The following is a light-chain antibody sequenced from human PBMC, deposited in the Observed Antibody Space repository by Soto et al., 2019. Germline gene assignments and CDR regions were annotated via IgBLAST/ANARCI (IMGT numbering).Light chain of an antibody. CDR1: ESGSRW. V-gene: IGKV1-5*03. Sequence: DIQMTQSPSTLSASVGDRVTITCRASESGSRWLAWYQQKPGRTPKLLIYQASTLETGVPSRFSGSGSGTEFTLTISSLQHDDFATYYCQQYNAYSQAFGQGTKVEIK. J-gene: IGKJ1*01. CDR2: QAS. CDR3: QQYNAYSQA.